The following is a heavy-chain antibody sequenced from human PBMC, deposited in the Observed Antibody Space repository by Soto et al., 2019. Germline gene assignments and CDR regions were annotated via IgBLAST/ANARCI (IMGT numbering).Heavy chain of an antibody. CDR3: ARRNYFYSMDV. CDR2: INHRGST. J-gene: IGHJ6*02. V-gene: IGHV4-34*01. CDR1: GASFSDYY. Sequence: PSETLSLTCAVYGASFSDYYWSWIRQPPGKGLEWIGEINHRGSTNYNPSLKSRVIISVDTSRNQLSLELRSVTAADTAVYYCARRNYFYSMDVWGQGTTVTVSS.